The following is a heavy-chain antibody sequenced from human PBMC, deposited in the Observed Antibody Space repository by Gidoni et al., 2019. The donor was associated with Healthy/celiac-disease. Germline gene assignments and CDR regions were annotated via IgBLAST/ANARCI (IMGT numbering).Heavy chain of an antibody. D-gene: IGHD2-2*01. Sequence: LEWVGRIKSKTDGGTTDYAAPVKGRFTISRDDSKNTLYLQMNSLKTEDTAVYYCTTMGVDAYVKYCSRTSCQFMAGGDAFDIWGQGTMVTVSS. CDR3: TTMGVDAYVKYCSRTSCQFMAGGDAFDI. V-gene: IGHV3-15*01. J-gene: IGHJ3*02. CDR2: IKSKTDGGTT.